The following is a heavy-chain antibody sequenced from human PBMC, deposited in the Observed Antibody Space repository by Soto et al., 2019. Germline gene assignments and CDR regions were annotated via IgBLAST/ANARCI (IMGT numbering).Heavy chain of an antibody. CDR2: IDPSDSYT. V-gene: IGHV5-10-1*01. J-gene: IGHJ6*02. Sequence: PGESLQISCKGSGYSFTSYWISWVRQMPGKGLEWMGRIDPSDSYTNYSPSFQGHVTISADKSISTAYLQWSSLKASDTAMYYCARGGAARPRGGYGMDIWGQGTTVTVSS. CDR1: GYSFTSYW. CDR3: ARGGAARPRGGYGMDI. D-gene: IGHD6-6*01.